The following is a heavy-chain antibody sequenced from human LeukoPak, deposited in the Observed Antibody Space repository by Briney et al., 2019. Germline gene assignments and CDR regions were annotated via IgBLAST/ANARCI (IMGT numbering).Heavy chain of an antibody. CDR2: MNPNSGKT. CDR1: GYTFTSCD. Sequence: ASVTVSFTASGYTFTSCDINWVRQATGQGREGMGWMNPNSGKTGYVQSFQGRITMTRDISIGTAYMELSNLTSEDTAIYYCTRGSSGRRDNWGQGTLVTVSA. V-gene: IGHV1-8*01. CDR3: TRGSSGRRDN. D-gene: IGHD6-19*01. J-gene: IGHJ4*02.